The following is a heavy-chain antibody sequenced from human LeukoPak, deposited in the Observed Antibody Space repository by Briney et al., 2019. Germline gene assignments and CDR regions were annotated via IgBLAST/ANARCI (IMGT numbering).Heavy chain of an antibody. J-gene: IGHJ4*02. CDR1: GGSISSSSYY. V-gene: IGHV4-39*01. CDR3: ARALYYYGSGSYLGIDY. Sequence: SETLSLTCTVSGGSISSSSYYWGWIRQPPGKGLEWIGSIYYSGSTYYNPSLKSRVTISVDTSKNQFSLKLSSVTAADTAVYYCARALYYYGSGSYLGIDYWGQGTLVTVSS. CDR2: IYYSGST. D-gene: IGHD3-10*01.